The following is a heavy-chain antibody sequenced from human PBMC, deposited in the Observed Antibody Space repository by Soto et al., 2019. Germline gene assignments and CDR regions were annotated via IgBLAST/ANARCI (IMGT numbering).Heavy chain of an antibody. Sequence: EVQLVESGGGLVQPGGSLRLSCEASGFTFRNYDMHWVRQGTGKGLEWVSGISAAGDQDYADSVEGRSTISRENAQNSFFLQMNSLRVGDTAVYYCARTDRDFYGLDVWGQGTTVIVSS. V-gene: IGHV3-13*05. J-gene: IGHJ6*02. CDR1: GFTFRNYD. CDR3: ARTDRDFYGLDV. CDR2: ISAAGDQ.